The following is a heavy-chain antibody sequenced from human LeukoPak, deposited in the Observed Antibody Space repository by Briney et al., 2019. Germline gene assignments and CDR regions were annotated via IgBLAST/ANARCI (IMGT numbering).Heavy chain of an antibody. J-gene: IGHJ3*02. CDR1: GGTFSSYT. CDR2: IIPIFGTA. CDR3: ARGNGRITIFGEWLLVAFDI. D-gene: IGHD3-3*01. V-gene: IGHV1-69*01. Sequence: ASVKVSCKASGGTFSSYTISWVRQAPGQGLEWMGGIIPIFGTANYAQKFQGRVTITADESTSTAYMELSSLRSEDTAVYYCARGNGRITIFGEWLLVAFDIWGQGTMVTVSS.